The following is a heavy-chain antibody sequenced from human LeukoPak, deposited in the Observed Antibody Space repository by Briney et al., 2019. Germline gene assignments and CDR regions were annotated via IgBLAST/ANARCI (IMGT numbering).Heavy chain of an antibody. CDR3: VRELYNYGMDV. CDR2: ISGSGIGA. J-gene: IGHJ6*02. Sequence: GGSLRLSCAASGFTFNKYAINWVRQAPGKGLEWVSAISGSGIGAYYADSVKGRFTISRDNSKNTLYLQMNSLRPEDTAVFYCVRELYNYGMDVWGQGTTVTV. V-gene: IGHV3-23*01. CDR1: GFTFNKYA.